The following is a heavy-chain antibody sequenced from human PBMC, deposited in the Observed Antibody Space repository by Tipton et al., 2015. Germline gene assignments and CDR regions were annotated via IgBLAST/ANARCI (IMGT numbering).Heavy chain of an antibody. CDR3: ASNHEVLRGYLDN. V-gene: IGHV4-59*08. CDR2: IYYTGST. Sequence: TLSLTCAVYGGSFSGYYWSWIRQSPGKGLEWIGYIYYTGSTNYNPSLDSRVTISIDTFRNQFSLRLSSVTAADTAVYYCASNHEVLRGYLDNWGQGSLVTVSS. J-gene: IGHJ4*02. D-gene: IGHD3-3*01. CDR1: GGSFSGYY.